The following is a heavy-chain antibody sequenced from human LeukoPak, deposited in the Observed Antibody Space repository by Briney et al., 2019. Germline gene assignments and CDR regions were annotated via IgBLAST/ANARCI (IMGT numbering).Heavy chain of an antibody. CDR3: ARGRGTYYDFWSGYYFDY. V-gene: IGHV4-4*07. J-gene: IGHJ4*02. Sequence: SETLSLTCTVSGGSISSYYWSWIRQPAGEGLEWIVRIYTSGSTNYNPSLKSRVTMSVDTSKNQFSLKLSSVTAADTAVYYCARGRGTYYDFWSGYYFDYWGQGTLVTVSS. D-gene: IGHD3-3*01. CDR2: IYTSGST. CDR1: GGSISSYY.